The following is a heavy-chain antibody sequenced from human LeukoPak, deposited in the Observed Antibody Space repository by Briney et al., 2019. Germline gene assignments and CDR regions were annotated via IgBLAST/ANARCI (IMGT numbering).Heavy chain of an antibody. Sequence: SETLSLTCTVSGGSISTSSYYWGWIRQPPGKGLEWIGSIYYSGSTYYNPSLKSRVAISVDTSKNQFSLRLSSVTAADTAVYYCARHQILSGTDPRPLDYWGQGTLVTVSS. D-gene: IGHD1-26*01. J-gene: IGHJ4*02. CDR2: IYYSGST. CDR1: GGSISTSSYY. V-gene: IGHV4-39*01. CDR3: ARHQILSGTDPRPLDY.